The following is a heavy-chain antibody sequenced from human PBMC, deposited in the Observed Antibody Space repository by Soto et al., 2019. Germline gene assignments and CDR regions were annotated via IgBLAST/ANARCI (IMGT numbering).Heavy chain of an antibody. Sequence: ASVKVSCKASGYTFTGYYMHWVRQAPGQGLEWMGWINPNSGGTNYAQKFQGWVTMTRDTSISTAYMELSRLRSDDTAVYYCARERRDSSGYYPPVDYYYGMDVWGQGTTVTVSS. D-gene: IGHD3-22*01. CDR2: INPNSGGT. J-gene: IGHJ6*02. CDR1: GYTFTGYY. V-gene: IGHV1-2*04. CDR3: ARERRDSSGYYPPVDYYYGMDV.